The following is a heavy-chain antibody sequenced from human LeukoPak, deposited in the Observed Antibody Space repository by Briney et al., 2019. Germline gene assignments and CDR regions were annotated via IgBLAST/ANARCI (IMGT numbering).Heavy chain of an antibody. Sequence: PGGSLRLSCAGSAFTFSSYWMSWVRQAPGKGPEWVANIKDDGSEKYYLDSVKGRLTISRDNAKNSLYLQMNSLRAEDTAVYSCARIKEYGFDIWGQGTMVTVSS. J-gene: IGHJ3*02. CDR3: ARIKEYGFDI. D-gene: IGHD3-10*01. V-gene: IGHV3-7*01. CDR1: AFTFSSYW. CDR2: IKDDGSEK.